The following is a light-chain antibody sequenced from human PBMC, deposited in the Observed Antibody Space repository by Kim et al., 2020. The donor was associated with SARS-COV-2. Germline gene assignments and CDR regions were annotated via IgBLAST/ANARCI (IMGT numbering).Light chain of an antibody. CDR2: QDS. V-gene: IGLV3-1*01. J-gene: IGLJ3*02. Sequence: SYELTQPPSVSVSPGQTASITCSGDKLGDKYACWYQQKPGQSPVLVIYQDSKRPSGIPERFSGSNSGNTATLTISGTQAMDEADYYCQAWDSSTWVVGGGTHLTFL. CDR1: KLGDKY. CDR3: QAWDSSTWV.